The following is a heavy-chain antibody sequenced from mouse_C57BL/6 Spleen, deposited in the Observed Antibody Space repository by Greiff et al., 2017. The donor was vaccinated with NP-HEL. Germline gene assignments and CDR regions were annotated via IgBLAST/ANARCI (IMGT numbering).Heavy chain of an antibody. D-gene: IGHD1-1*01. CDR3: ARFLLRYYFDY. J-gene: IGHJ2*01. CDR1: GYTFTDYY. CDR2: INPYNGGT. Sequence: VQLQQSGPVLVKPGASVKMSCKASGYTFTDYYMNWVKQSHGKSLEWIGVINPYNGGTSYNQKFKGKATLTVDKSSSTAYMELNSLTSEDSAVYYCARFLLRYYFDYWGQGTTLTVSS. V-gene: IGHV1-19*01.